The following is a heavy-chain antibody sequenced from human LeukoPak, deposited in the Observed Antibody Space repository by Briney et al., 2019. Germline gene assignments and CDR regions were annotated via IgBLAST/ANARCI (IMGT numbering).Heavy chain of an antibody. J-gene: IGHJ4*02. V-gene: IGHV4-34*01. Sequence: SETLSLTCAVYGGSFSGYYWSWIRQPPGKGLEWIGSIYYSGSTYYNPSLKSRVTISVDTSKNQFSLKLSSVTAADTAVYYCARDRGYSYGSFDYWGQGTLVTVSS. D-gene: IGHD5-18*01. CDR2: IYYSGST. CDR1: GGSFSGYY. CDR3: ARDRGYSYGSFDY.